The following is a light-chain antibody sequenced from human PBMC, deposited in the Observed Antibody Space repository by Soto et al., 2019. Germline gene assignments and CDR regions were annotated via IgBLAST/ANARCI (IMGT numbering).Light chain of an antibody. CDR3: KQRRT. V-gene: IGKV3D-11*02. J-gene: IGKJ1*01. CDR2: DAS. Sequence: EIVLTQSPATLSLSPGERATLSCRASQSVSSYLAWYQQKPGQAPRLLIYDASNRATGIPARFSGSGPGTDFTLTISSLEPEDFAVYYCKQRRTFGQGIKVEIK. CDR1: QSVSSY.